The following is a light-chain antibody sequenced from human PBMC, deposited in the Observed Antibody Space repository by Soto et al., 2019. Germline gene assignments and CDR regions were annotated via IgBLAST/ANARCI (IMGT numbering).Light chain of an antibody. Sequence: EIVLTQSPCTLSLSPGERATLSCRASQSVRSYLAWYQQKPGQAPRLLIYDASTRATGIPDRFSGSGSGTDFTLTISRLEPEDFAVYYCQQYGSSPRTFGQGTKVDIK. CDR3: QQYGSSPRT. CDR1: QSVRSY. V-gene: IGKV3-20*01. CDR2: DAS. J-gene: IGKJ1*01.